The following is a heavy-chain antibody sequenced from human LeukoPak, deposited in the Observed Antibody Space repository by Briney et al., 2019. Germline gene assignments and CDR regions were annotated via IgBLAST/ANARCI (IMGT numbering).Heavy chain of an antibody. CDR1: GGSISSGGYY. CDR3: ARVETEYSSPPGWFDP. J-gene: IGHJ5*02. D-gene: IGHD6-6*01. Sequence: SETLSLTCTVSGGSISSGGYYWSWIRQHPGKGLEWIGYIYYSGSTYYNPSLKSRVTISVDTSKNQFSLKLSSVTAADTAVYYCARVETEYSSPPGWFDPWGQGTLVTVSS. V-gene: IGHV4-31*03. CDR2: IYYSGST.